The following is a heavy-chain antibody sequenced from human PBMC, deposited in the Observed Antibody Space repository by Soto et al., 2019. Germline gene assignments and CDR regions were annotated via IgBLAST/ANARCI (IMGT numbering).Heavy chain of an antibody. V-gene: IGHV3-20*04. J-gene: IGHJ6*02. CDR2: INWNGGST. CDR3: ARVTYYYGSGSYAPYYYYGMDV. Sequence: GGSLRLSCAASGFTFDDYGMSWVRQAPGKGLEWVSGINWNGGSTGYADSVKGRFTISRDNAKNSLYLQMNSLRAEDTALYYYARVTYYYGSGSYAPYYYYGMDVWGQGTTVTVSS. CDR1: GFTFDDYG. D-gene: IGHD3-10*01.